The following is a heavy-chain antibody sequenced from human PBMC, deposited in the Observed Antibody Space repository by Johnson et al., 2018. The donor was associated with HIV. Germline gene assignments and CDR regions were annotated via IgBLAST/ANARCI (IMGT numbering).Heavy chain of an antibody. D-gene: IGHD6-19*01. CDR2: INWNGGTT. CDR1: GFIFNDYG. J-gene: IGHJ3*02. CDR3: ARDQSVAAQMVWMDAFDI. V-gene: IGHV3-20*04. Sequence: VQLVESGGGVERPGGSLRLSCAASGFIFNDYGMSWVRQVPGKGLEWVSTINWNGGTTGYADSVKGRFTISIDNAKNSLYLQMNSLRAEDTALYYCARDQSVAAQMVWMDAFDIWGQGTKVTVFS.